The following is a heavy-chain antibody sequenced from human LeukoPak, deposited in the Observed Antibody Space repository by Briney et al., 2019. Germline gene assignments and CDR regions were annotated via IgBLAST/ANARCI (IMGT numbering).Heavy chain of an antibody. J-gene: IGHJ6*03. V-gene: IGHV4-39*07. CDR2: IYYSGST. CDR1: GVSISSSRYY. D-gene: IGHD1-14*01. CDR3: AREITWHMDV. Sequence: SSETLSLTCTVSGVSISSSRYYWGWLRQPPGKGLEWIWGIYYSGSTYYNPSLKCRVTISVDTSNNQFSLKLSSVTAADTAVYYCAREITWHMDVWGKGTTVIVSS.